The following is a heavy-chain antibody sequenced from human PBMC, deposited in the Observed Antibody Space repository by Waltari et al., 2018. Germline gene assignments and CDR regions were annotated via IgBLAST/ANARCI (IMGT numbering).Heavy chain of an antibody. Sequence: DVQLVESGGGLVQPGGSLGLPCTASGLTFRTYSMHWVRHGPGTGLMWVSRIDSDGSSTSYEDSVRGRFTISRDNAKNTLYLQMNSVRDEDTAVYYCGRARVQGVKYFDYWGRGTLVTVSS. V-gene: IGHV3-74*01. CDR1: GLTFRTYS. J-gene: IGHJ4*02. CDR3: GRARVQGVKYFDY. CDR2: IDSDGSST. D-gene: IGHD3-10*01.